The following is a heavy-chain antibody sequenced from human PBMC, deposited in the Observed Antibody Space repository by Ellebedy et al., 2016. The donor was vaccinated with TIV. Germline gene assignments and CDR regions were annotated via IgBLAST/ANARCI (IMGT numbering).Heavy chain of an antibody. J-gene: IGHJ4*02. CDR1: GGTFSSYA. V-gene: IGHV1-69*05. CDR2: IIPIFGTA. Sequence: SVKVSXKASGGTFSSYAISWVRQAPGQGLEWMGGIIPIFGTANYAQKFQERVTITRDMSTSTAYMELSSLRSEDTAVYYCAAAEDDGRYYYFDYWGQGTLVTVSS. D-gene: IGHD3-16*01. CDR3: AAAEDDGRYYYFDY.